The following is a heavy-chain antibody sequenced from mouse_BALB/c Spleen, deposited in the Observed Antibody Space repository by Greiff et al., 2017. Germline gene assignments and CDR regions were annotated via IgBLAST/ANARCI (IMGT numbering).Heavy chain of an antibody. CDR3: AEGGFDY. V-gene: IGHV1-4*02. Sequence: QVQLKESAAELVRPGASVKMSCKASGYTFTSYSMHWVKQRPGQGLEWIGYINPSSGYTEYNQKFKDKTTLTADKSSSTAYMQLGSLTSEDSAVYYCAEGGFDYWGQGTLVTVSA. CDR1: GYTFTSYS. CDR2: INPSSGYT. J-gene: IGHJ3*01.